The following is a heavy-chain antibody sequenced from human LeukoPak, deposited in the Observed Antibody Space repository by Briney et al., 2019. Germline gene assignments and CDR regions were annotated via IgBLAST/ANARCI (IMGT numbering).Heavy chain of an antibody. CDR1: GGSFSTYY. J-gene: IGHJ3*02. CDR3: ARFPCSGDSCYSGIRAFDI. V-gene: IGHV4-34*01. D-gene: IGHD2-15*01. Sequence: PSETLSLTCAVYGGSFSTYYWNWIRQSPGKGLEWIGEINHGGSTNCNPSLKSRVTISVDTSKNQFSLRLSPVTAADTALYYCARFPCSGDSCYSGIRAFDIWGQGTMVTVSS. CDR2: INHGGST.